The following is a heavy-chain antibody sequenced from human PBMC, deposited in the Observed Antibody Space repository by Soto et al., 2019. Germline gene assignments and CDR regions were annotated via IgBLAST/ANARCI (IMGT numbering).Heavy chain of an antibody. CDR2: IYYSGST. CDR3: ARDSRGGGAFDI. D-gene: IGHD3-16*01. CDR1: GGSISSGDYY. Sequence: SETLSLTCTVSGGSISSGDYYWSWIRQPPGKGLEWIGYIYYSGSTYYNPFLKSRFTISIDTSKNQFSLKLSSVTAADTAVYYCARDSRGGGAFDIWGQGTMVTVSS. J-gene: IGHJ3*02. V-gene: IGHV4-30-4*01.